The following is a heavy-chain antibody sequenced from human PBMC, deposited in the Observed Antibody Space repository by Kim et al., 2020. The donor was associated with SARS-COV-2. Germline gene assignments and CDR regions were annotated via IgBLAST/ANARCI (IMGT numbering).Heavy chain of an antibody. D-gene: IGHD2-15*01. CDR1: GFTFSNAW. CDR3: TTDRGYCSGGSCYYFDY. CDR2: IKSKTDGGTT. J-gene: IGHJ4*02. Sequence: GGSLRLSCAASGFTFSNAWMSWVRQAPGKGLEWVGRIKSKTDGGTTDYAAPVKGRFTISRDDSKNTLYLQMNSLKTEDTAVYCCTTDRGYCSGGSCYYFDYWGQGTLVTVSS. V-gene: IGHV3-15*01.